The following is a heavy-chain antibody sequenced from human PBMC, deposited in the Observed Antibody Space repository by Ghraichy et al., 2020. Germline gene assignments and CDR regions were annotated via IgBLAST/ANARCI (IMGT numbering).Heavy chain of an antibody. V-gene: IGHV4-31*03. D-gene: IGHD5-18*01. CDR1: GGSISSGGYY. Sequence: SETLSLTCTVSGGSISSGGYYWSWIRQHPGKGLEWIGYIYYSGSTYYNPSLKSRVTISVDTSKNQFSLKLSSVTAADTAVYYCARATVDTAMVDYYYYYGMDVWGQGTTVTVSS. CDR3: ARATVDTAMVDYYYYYGMDV. J-gene: IGHJ6*02. CDR2: IYYSGST.